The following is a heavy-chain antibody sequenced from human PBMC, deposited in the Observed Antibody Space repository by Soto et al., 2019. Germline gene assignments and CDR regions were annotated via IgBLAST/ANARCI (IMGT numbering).Heavy chain of an antibody. CDR2: IYHSGST. V-gene: IGHV4-30-2*01. CDR1: GGSISSGGYS. J-gene: IGHJ4*02. D-gene: IGHD3-10*01. Sequence: QLQLQESGSGLVKPSQTLSLTCAVSGGSISSGGYSWSWIRQPPGKGLEWIGYIYHSGSTYYNPSLKSRVTISVDRSKNQFSLKLSSVTAADTAVYYCAGWGEGYYGSGSPPPIDYWGQGTLVTVSS. CDR3: AGWGEGYYGSGSPPPIDY.